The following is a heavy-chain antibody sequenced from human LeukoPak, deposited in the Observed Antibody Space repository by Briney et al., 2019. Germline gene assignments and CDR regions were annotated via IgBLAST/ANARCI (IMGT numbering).Heavy chain of an antibody. J-gene: IGHJ6*03. Sequence: SVKVSCKASGGTFSSYAISWVRQAPGQGLEWMGGIIPIFGTANYAQKFQGRVTITTDESTSTAYMELSSLRSEDTAVYYCAREAIVVVMNYYYYYMDVWGEGTTVTVSS. CDR2: IIPIFGTA. D-gene: IGHD3-22*01. V-gene: IGHV1-69*05. CDR3: AREAIVVVMNYYYYYMDV. CDR1: GGTFSSYA.